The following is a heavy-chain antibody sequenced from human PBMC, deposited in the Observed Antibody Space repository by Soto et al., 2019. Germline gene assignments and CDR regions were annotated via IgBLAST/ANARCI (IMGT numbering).Heavy chain of an antibody. D-gene: IGHD1-26*01. Sequence: EVQLVESGGGLVQPGGSLRLSCAASGFTFSSYWMHWVRQAPGKGLVWVSRINSDGSSTSYADSVKGRFTISRDNAKNKLYLQMNSLRAEDTAVYYCARRGVGATTQGDAFDIWGQGTMVTVSS. CDR2: INSDGSST. CDR1: GFTFSSYW. J-gene: IGHJ3*02. CDR3: ARRGVGATTQGDAFDI. V-gene: IGHV3-74*01.